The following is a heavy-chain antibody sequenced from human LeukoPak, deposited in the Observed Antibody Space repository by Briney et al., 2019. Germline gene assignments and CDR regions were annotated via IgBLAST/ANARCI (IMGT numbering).Heavy chain of an antibody. V-gene: IGHV4-34*01. CDR1: GGSISSYY. Sequence: SETLSLTCTVSGGSISSYYWSWIRQPPGKGLEWIGEINHSGSTNYNPSLKSRVTISVDTSKNQFSLKLSSVTAADTAVYYCAARASGAFDIWGQGTMVTVSS. CDR3: AARASGAFDI. CDR2: INHSGST. J-gene: IGHJ3*02.